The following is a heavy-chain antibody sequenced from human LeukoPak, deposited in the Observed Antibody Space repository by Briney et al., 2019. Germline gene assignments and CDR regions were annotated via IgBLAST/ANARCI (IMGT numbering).Heavy chain of an antibody. V-gene: IGHV4-34*01. CDR3: ASPPGGGDDPPKYYLAY. J-gene: IGHJ4*02. CDR2: INHSGST. CDR1: GGSFSGYY. Sequence: SETLSLTCAVYGGSFSGYYWSWIRQPPGKGLEWIGEINHSGSTNYNPSLKSRVTISVDTSKNQFSLKLSSVTAADTAVYYCASPPGGGDDPPKYYLAYWGKGTLVTVSS. D-gene: IGHD3-10*01.